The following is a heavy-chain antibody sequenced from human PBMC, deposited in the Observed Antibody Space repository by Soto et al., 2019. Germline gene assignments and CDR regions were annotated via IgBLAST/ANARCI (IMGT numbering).Heavy chain of an antibody. CDR1: GFTFSSYA. V-gene: IGHV3-30-3*01. CDR3: ARDHYDFWSGYWNLFDP. CDR2: ISCDGSNK. Sequence: QVQLVESGGGVVQPGRSLRLSCAASGFTFSSYAMHWVRQAPGKGLEWVAVISCDGSNKYYADSVKGRFTISRDNAKNPLDLQMNSLRAEDTAVYYCARDHYDFWSGYWNLFDPWGQGTLVTVSS. J-gene: IGHJ5*02. D-gene: IGHD3-3*01.